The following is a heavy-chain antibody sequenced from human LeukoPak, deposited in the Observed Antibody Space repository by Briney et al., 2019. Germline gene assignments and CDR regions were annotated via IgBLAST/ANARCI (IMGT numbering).Heavy chain of an antibody. CDR1: GFTFSTFA. CDR2: IFPSGGEI. D-gene: IGHD2-8*02. J-gene: IGHJ4*02. V-gene: IGHV3-23*01. Sequence: GGSLRLSCEASGFTFSTFAVMWVRQPPGKGLEWVSSIFPSGGEIHYADSVRGRFTISRDNSKSTLSLQMNSLRAEDTAIYYCATYRQVLLPFESWGQGTLVTVSS. CDR3: ATYRQVLLPFES.